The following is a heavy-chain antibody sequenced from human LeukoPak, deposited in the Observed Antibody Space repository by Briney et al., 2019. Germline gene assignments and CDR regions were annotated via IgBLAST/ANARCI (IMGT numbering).Heavy chain of an antibody. V-gene: IGHV4-59*01. CDR1: GGSISSYY. D-gene: IGHD3-10*01. CDR3: ARGPVVRGALDY. Sequence: SETLSLTCTVSGGSISSYYWSWIRQPPGKGLEWIGYIYYSGSTSYNPSLNSRVTISVDTSKSQFSLKLSSVTAADTAVYYCARGPVVRGALDYWGQGTLVSVSS. J-gene: IGHJ4*02. CDR2: IYYSGST.